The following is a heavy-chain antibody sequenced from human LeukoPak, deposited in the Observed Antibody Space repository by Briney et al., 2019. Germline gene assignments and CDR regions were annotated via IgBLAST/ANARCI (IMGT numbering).Heavy chain of an antibody. D-gene: IGHD3-10*01. V-gene: IGHV3-53*01. Sequence: SGGSLRLSCAVSGFTVSADYMPWVHQAPGQGLKGISVIYVGGNTYYADSVKGRFTISRDNSKNTLYLQMNSLRAEDTAVYYCARVISSSYASGGLYYFDYWGQGTLVTVSS. CDR2: IYVGGNT. CDR1: GFTVSADY. CDR3: ARVISSSYASGGLYYFDY. J-gene: IGHJ4*02.